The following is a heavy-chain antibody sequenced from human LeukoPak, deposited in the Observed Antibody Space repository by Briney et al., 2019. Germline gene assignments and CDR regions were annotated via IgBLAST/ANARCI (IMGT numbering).Heavy chain of an antibody. V-gene: IGHV3-74*01. CDR2: ISPDGTTT. CDR3: AKSHYYDRRGYHIDY. D-gene: IGHD3-22*01. Sequence: TGGSLRLSCAASGFTFSSFWIHWVRQAPGKGLVWVSHISPDGTTTTYADSVKGRVTISRDNAKNTLYLQMNSLRVEDSAVYYCAKSHYYDRRGYHIDYWGPGTLVTVSS. J-gene: IGHJ4*02. CDR1: GFTFSSFW.